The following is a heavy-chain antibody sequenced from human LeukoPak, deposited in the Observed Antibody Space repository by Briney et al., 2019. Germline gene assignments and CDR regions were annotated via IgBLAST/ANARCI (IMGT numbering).Heavy chain of an antibody. CDR2: ISGSGGNT. D-gene: IGHD5-18*01. Sequence: PGGSLRLSCAASGLTFSSYGMHWVRQAPGKGLEWVSGISGSGGNTYYADSVKGRVTISRDNSKNTLHLLMNSLRAEDTAVYFCAKDGSRDTALSSHLDCWGQGTLVTVSS. CDR1: GLTFSSYG. V-gene: IGHV3-23*01. J-gene: IGHJ4*02. CDR3: AKDGSRDTALSSHLDC.